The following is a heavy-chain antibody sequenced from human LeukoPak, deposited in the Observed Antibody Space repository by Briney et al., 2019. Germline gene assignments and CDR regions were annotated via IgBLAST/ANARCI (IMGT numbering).Heavy chain of an antibody. CDR3: ARGYGDYTIDY. CDR2: MNPNSGNT. CDR1: GYTVTSYD. J-gene: IGHJ4*02. D-gene: IGHD4-17*01. V-gene: IGHV1-8*01. Sequence: ASVKVSCKASGYTVTSYDINWVRQATGQGLEWMGWMNPNSGNTGYTQKFQGRVTMTRDASRSTACMELSSLRFEDTAVYYCARGYGDYTIDYWGQGTPVTVSS.